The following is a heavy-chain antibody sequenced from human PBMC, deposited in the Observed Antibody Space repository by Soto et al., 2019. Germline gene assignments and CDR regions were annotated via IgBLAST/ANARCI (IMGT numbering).Heavy chain of an antibody. CDR1: GLTFADYA. V-gene: IGHV3-9*01. CDR2: ISWNSNTM. CDR3: AKDTNSGGPAPIDY. Sequence: GGSLRLSCAASGLTFADYAMHWVRPAPGKGLEWVSRISWNSNTMVYADSVKGRFTISRDNAENSLYLQMNSLRVEDTAMYYCAKDTNSGGPAPIDYWGQGTMVTVSS. J-gene: IGHJ4*02. D-gene: IGHD3-10*01.